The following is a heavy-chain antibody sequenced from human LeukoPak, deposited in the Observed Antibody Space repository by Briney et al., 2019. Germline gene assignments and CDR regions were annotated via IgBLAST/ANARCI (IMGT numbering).Heavy chain of an antibody. CDR1: GYTFTSYD. D-gene: IGHD5-12*01. CDR3: ARGMQVDIVATIPGNFDY. Sequence: ASVKVSCKASGYTFTSYDINWVRQATGQGLEWMGWMNPNSGNTGYAQKFQGRVTMTRNTSISTAYMELSSLRSEDTAVYYCARGMQVDIVATIPGNFDYWGQGTLVTVSS. J-gene: IGHJ4*02. V-gene: IGHV1-8*01. CDR2: MNPNSGNT.